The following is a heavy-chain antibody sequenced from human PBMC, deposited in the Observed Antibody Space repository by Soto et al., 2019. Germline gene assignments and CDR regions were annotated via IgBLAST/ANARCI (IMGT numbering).Heavy chain of an antibody. Sequence: QVQLVESGGGVVQPGRSLRLSCAASGFTFSSYAMHWVRQAPGKGLEWVAVISYDGSNKYYADSVKGRFTISRDNSKNTLYLQMNSLRAEDTAVYYCASDASVTKGPFDYWGQGTLVTVSS. CDR1: GFTFSSYA. CDR2: ISYDGSNK. CDR3: ASDASVTKGPFDY. J-gene: IGHJ4*02. V-gene: IGHV3-30-3*01. D-gene: IGHD4-17*01.